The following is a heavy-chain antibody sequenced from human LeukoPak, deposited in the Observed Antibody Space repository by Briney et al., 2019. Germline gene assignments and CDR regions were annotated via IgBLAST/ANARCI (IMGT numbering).Heavy chain of an antibody. V-gene: IGHV4-31*03. Sequence: SQTLSLTCTVSGGSISSGGYYWSWIRQHPGKGLEWIGYIYYSGSTYYNPSLKSRVTISVDTSKNQFSLKLSSVTAAGTAVYYCARDRGRDYDYGDYLPLGYFDYWGQGTLVTVSS. CDR1: GGSISSGGYY. D-gene: IGHD4-17*01. CDR3: ARDRGRDYDYGDYLPLGYFDY. J-gene: IGHJ4*02. CDR2: IYYSGST.